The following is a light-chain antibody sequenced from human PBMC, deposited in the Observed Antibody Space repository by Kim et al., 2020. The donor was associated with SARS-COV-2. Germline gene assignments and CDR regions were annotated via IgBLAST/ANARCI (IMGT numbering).Light chain of an antibody. CDR2: LYSDGRH. CDR1: SGHSTYA. J-gene: IGLJ2*01. Sequence: QLVLTQSPSASASLGASVKLTCTLSSGHSTYAIAWYQQQPDKSPRYLMRLYSDGRHVKGDGIPDRLSGSSSGPQRYLTIPSLQSEDEGDYYCQTWGSGTVVFGGGTKLTVL. V-gene: IGLV4-69*01. CDR3: QTWGSGTVV.